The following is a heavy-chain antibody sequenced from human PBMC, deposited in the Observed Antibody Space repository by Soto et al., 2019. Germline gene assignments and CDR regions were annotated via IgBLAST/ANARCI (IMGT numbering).Heavy chain of an antibody. D-gene: IGHD2-2*02. V-gene: IGHV3-30*18. Sequence: GALRLSCAASVFTFSSYGMHWVRQAPGKGLEWVAVISYDGSNKYYADSVKGRFTISRDNSKNTLYLQMNSLRAEDTAVYYCAKNSLHIVVVPAAIDYWGQGTLVTVSS. CDR3: AKNSLHIVVVPAAIDY. CDR2: ISYDGSNK. J-gene: IGHJ4*02. CDR1: VFTFSSYG.